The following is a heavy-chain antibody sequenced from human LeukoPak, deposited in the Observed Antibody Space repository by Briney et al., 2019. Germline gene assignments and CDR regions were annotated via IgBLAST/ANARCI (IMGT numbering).Heavy chain of an antibody. CDR2: ISYDGSNK. CDR3: ARVGPTDAFDI. J-gene: IGHJ3*02. V-gene: IGHV3-30-3*01. Sequence: GGSLRLSCAASGFTFSSYAMHWVRQAPGKGLEWVAVISYDGSNKYYADSVKGRFTISRDNSKNTLYLQMNSLRAEDTAVYYCARVGPTDAFDIWGQGTMVTVSS. CDR1: GFTFSSYA.